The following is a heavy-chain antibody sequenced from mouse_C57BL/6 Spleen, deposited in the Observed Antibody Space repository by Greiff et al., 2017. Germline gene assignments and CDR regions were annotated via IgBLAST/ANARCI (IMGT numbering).Heavy chain of an antibody. CDR3: VRQGGYYGGYAMDY. J-gene: IGHJ4*01. D-gene: IGHD1-1*01. Sequence: EVQLVESGGGLVQPKGSLKLSCAASGFSFNTYAMNWVRQAPGKGLEWVARIRSKSNNYATYYADSVKDRFTISRDDSESMLYLQMYNLKTEDTAMYYCVRQGGYYGGYAMDYWGQGTTVTVSS. CDR2: IRSKSNNYAT. V-gene: IGHV10-1*01. CDR1: GFSFNTYA.